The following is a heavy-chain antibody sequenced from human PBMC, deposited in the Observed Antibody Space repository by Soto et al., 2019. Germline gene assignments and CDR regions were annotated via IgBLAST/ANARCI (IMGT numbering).Heavy chain of an antibody. Sequence: ASVKVSCKASGGTFSSYAISWVRQAPGQGLEWMGGIIPIFGTANYAQKFQGRVTITADESTSTAYMELSSLRSEDTAVYYCARRDILTGYNFDYWGQGTLVTVSS. D-gene: IGHD3-9*01. V-gene: IGHV1-69*13. CDR3: ARRDILTGYNFDY. CDR1: GGTFSSYA. J-gene: IGHJ4*02. CDR2: IIPIFGTA.